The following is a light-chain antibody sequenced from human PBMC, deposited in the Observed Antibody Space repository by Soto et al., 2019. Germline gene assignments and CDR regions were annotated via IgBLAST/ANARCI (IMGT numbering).Light chain of an antibody. J-gene: IGKJ4*01. CDR2: DAS. CDR3: QQRGSWPLT. Sequence: EIVLTQSPVTLSLSPGERATLSCRASERIDSALVWYQQKPGRAPRLLIYDASNRATGIPARFSGSGSGTDFTLTISSLEPEDFAVYFCQQRGSWPLTFGGGTRVEI. V-gene: IGKV3-11*01. CDR1: ERIDSA.